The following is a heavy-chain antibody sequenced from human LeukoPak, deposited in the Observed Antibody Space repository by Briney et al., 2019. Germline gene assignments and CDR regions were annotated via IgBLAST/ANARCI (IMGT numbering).Heavy chain of an antibody. CDR2: INTNTGNP. CDR1: GYTFTSYA. Sequence: ASVKVSCKASGYTFTSYAMNWVRQAPGQGLEWMGWINTNTGNPTYAQGFTGRFVFSLDTSVSTAYLQISSLKAEDTAVYYCAREDMNGYSYGPYYFDYWGQGTLVTVSS. D-gene: IGHD5-18*01. CDR3: AREDMNGYSYGPYYFDY. V-gene: IGHV7-4-1*02. J-gene: IGHJ4*02.